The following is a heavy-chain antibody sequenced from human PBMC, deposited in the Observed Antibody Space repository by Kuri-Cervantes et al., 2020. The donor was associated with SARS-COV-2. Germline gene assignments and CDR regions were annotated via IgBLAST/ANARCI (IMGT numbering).Heavy chain of an antibody. CDR1: GFTFSSYA. V-gene: IGHV3-23*01. CDR3: VKCSAASHPCYLDY. J-gene: IGHJ4*03. CDR2: ITDEGADT. D-gene: IGHD3-10*02. Sequence: GESLKISCAASGFTFSSYAMSWVRQAPGKGLEWISDITDEGADTYFADSVKGRFTISRDNSKYPLTLQMSSLRAEDTAIYYCVKCSAASHPCYLDYWGQGTLVTVSS.